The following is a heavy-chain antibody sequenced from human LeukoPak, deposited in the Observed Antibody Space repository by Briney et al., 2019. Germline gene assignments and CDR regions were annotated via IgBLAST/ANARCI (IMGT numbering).Heavy chain of an antibody. D-gene: IGHD3-3*01. J-gene: IGHJ6*03. V-gene: IGHV3-21*01. CDR3: ARHGLVGLGIRSYYYYMDV. CDR1: GFTFSTYS. CDR2: ISSSSSYI. Sequence: GGSLRLSCAASGFTFSTYSMNWVRQAPGKGLEWVSSISSSSSYIYYADSVKGRFTISRDNAKNSLYLQMNSLRAEDTAVYYCARHGLVGLGIRSYYYYMDVWGKGTTVTISS.